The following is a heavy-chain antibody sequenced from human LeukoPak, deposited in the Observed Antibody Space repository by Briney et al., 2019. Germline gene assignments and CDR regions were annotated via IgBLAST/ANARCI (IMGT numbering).Heavy chain of an antibody. CDR3: GRPLQRGSWTQRALDY. CDR2: MNPNSGNA. CDR1: GYTFTSYD. D-gene: IGHD3-10*01. J-gene: IGHJ4*02. V-gene: IGHV1-8*01. Sequence: ASVKVSCKASGYTFTSYDISWVRQATGQGLEWMGWMNPNSGNAGYAQRFQGRVTMTRNNSISTAYMELTSLRSEDTAVYYCGRPLQRGSWTQRALDYWGQGTLVSVSS.